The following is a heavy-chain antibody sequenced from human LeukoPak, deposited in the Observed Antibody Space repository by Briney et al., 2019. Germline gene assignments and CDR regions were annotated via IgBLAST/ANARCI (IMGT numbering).Heavy chain of an antibody. CDR1: GFTVSSNY. D-gene: IGHD3-16*01. Sequence: GGSLRLSCAASGFTVSSNYMSWVRQAPGKGLEWVSVIYSGGSTYYADSVKGRFSISRDNSKNTLYLQMNSLRAEDTAVYYCARGPEGAFTFDYWGQGTLVTVSS. V-gene: IGHV3-53*01. J-gene: IGHJ4*02. CDR3: ARGPEGAFTFDY. CDR2: IYSGGST.